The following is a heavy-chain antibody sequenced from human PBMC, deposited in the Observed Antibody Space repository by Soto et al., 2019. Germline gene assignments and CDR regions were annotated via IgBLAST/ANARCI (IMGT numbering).Heavy chain of an antibody. J-gene: IGHJ5*02. D-gene: IGHD3-10*01. CDR3: ARGLKVRGVSSWFDP. Sequence: TLSLTCAVYGGSFSGYYWSWIRQPPGKGLEWIGEINHSGSTNYNPSLKSRVTISVDTSKNQFSLKLSSVTAADTAVYYCARGLKVRGVSSWFDPWGQGTLVTVSS. V-gene: IGHV4-34*01. CDR2: INHSGST. CDR1: GGSFSGYY.